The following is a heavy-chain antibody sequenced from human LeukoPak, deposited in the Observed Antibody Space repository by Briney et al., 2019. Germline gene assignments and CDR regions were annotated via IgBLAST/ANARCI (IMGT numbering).Heavy chain of an antibody. CDR2: IKQDGSEK. D-gene: IGHD7-27*01. CDR1: GFTFRTYG. V-gene: IGHV3-7*01. J-gene: IGHJ6*02. Sequence: PGGSLRLSCAASGFTFRTYGMHWVRQAPGKGLEWVANIKQDGSEKYYVDSVKGRFTISRDNAKNSLYLQMNSLRAEDTAVYYCARELGIYGMDVWGQGTTVTVSS. CDR3: ARELGIYGMDV.